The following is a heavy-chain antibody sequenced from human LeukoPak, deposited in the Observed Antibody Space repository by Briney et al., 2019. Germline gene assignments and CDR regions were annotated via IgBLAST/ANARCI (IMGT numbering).Heavy chain of an antibody. V-gene: IGHV3-9*01. Sequence: GRSLRLSCAASGFTFDDYAMPWVRQAPGKGLEWVSGISWNSGSIGYADSVKGRFTISRDNAKNSLYLQMNSLRPEDTALYYCAKGQFRYSGTYYYFDSWGQGTLVTVSS. CDR1: GFTFDDYA. CDR3: AKGQFRYSGTYYYFDS. CDR2: ISWNSGSI. D-gene: IGHD1-26*01. J-gene: IGHJ4*02.